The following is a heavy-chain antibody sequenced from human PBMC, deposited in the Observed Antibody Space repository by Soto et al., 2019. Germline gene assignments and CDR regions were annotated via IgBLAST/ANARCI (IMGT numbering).Heavy chain of an antibody. D-gene: IGHD3-9*01. J-gene: IGHJ5*02. CDR1: GGTFSSYA. V-gene: IGHV1-69*01. Sequence: QVQLVQSGAEVKKPGSSVKVSCKASGGTFSSYAISWVRQAPGQGIEWMGGIIPIFGTANYAQKFQGRVTITADESTSTAYMELSSLRSEDTAVYYCAIGATCYDILTGYCIWFDPWGQGTLVTVSS. CDR2: IIPIFGTA. CDR3: AIGATCYDILTGYCIWFDP.